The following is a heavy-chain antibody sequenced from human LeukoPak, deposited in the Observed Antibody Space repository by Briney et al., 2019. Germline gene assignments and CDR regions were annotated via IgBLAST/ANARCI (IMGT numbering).Heavy chain of an antibody. CDR3: AKSSGGTRPHAFDI. V-gene: IGHV3-23*01. J-gene: IGHJ3*02. D-gene: IGHD2-15*01. Sequence: GGSLRLSCAVSGFTFSSYAMSWVRQAPGKGLEWVSAISGSGGSTFYADSVKGRFTISRDNSKNTLYLQMNSLRAEDTALYYCAKSSGGTRPHAFDIWGQGTMVTVSS. CDR1: GFTFSSYA. CDR2: ISGSGGST.